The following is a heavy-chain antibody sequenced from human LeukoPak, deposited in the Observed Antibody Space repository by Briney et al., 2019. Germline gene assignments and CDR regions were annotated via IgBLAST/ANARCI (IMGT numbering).Heavy chain of an antibody. CDR3: ARRRGYIYGPGGVYFDY. J-gene: IGHJ4*02. D-gene: IGHD5-18*01. V-gene: IGHV4-38-2*01. CDR2: ISHSGSS. Sequence: PSETLSLTCAVSDNSISSGSYWGWIRPPPGQGQEGIGSISHSGSSYYTPSLKSRVTITIDSSKNQFSLKLSSVTAADTAVYYCARRRGYIYGPGGVYFDYWGQGTLVTVSS. CDR1: DNSISSGSY.